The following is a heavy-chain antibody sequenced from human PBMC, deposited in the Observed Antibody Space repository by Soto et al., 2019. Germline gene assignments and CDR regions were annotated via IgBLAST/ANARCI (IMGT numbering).Heavy chain of an antibody. CDR3: AGVPGY. J-gene: IGHJ4*02. CDR2: IYHSGST. Sequence: QLQLQESGSGLVKPSQTLSLTCAVSGGSISSGGYSWSWIRQPPGKGLEWIGYIYHSGSTYYNPSLKSRGPISVDRSKNPLSLKLSSVTAADTAVYYGAGVPGYWCQGSLGTVSS. CDR1: GGSISSGGYS. V-gene: IGHV4-30-2*01.